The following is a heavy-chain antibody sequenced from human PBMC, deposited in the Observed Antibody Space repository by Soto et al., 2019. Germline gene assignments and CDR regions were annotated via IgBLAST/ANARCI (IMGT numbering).Heavy chain of an antibody. D-gene: IGHD5-12*01. CDR3: ARDFGKYVATIYFDN. CDR2: MHHSGTT. V-gene: IGHV4-38-2*02. CDR1: GYSISNDYY. Sequence: PSETLSLTCAVSGYSISNDYYWGWIRQTPGKGLEWIGAMHHSGTTYYNPSLKSRVIMSVDTSENQFSLQLRSVTAADTAVYYCARDFGKYVATIYFDNWGQGALVTVSS. J-gene: IGHJ4*02.